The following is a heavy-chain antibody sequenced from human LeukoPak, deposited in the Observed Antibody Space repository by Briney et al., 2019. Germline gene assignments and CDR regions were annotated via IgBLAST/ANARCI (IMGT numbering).Heavy chain of an antibody. CDR1: GFTFSGSD. J-gene: IGHJ4*02. V-gene: IGHV3-73*01. Sequence: GGSLRLSCAASGFTFSGSDIHWVRQASGKGLEWVGRVQTKANSYATAYAASLKGRFTIPRDDSINTASLQMNSLRTDDTAVYYCTTYISGHYWGQGTLVTVSS. CDR2: VQTKANSYAT. CDR3: TTYISGHY. D-gene: IGHD1-20*01.